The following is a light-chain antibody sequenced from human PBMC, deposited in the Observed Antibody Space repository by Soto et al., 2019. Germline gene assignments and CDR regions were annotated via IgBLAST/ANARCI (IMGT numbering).Light chain of an antibody. Sequence: QSVLTQPPSASRTPGQGDPITCSGSSSNVGSNYVYWYQQLPGTAPKLLIYRNNQRPSGVPDRFSGSKSGTSASLAISGLRSEDEADYYCAAWDDSLSGRYVFGTGTKVTVL. CDR3: AAWDDSLSGRYV. CDR1: SSNVGSNY. CDR2: RNN. V-gene: IGLV1-47*01. J-gene: IGLJ1*01.